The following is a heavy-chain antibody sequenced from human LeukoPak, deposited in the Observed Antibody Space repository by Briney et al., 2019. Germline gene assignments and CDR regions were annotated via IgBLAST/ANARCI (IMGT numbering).Heavy chain of an antibody. CDR3: ARDGENSQIVVVPAATATDRYYYMDV. V-gene: IGHV7-4-1*02. CDR2: INTNTGNP. D-gene: IGHD2-2*01. J-gene: IGHJ6*03. Sequence: ASVKVSCKASGYTFTGYYMHWVRQAPGQGLEWMGWINTNTGNPTYAQGFTGRFVFSLDTSVSTAYLQISSLKAEDTAVYYCARDGENSQIVVVPAATATDRYYYMDVWGKGTTVTVSS. CDR1: GYTFTGYY.